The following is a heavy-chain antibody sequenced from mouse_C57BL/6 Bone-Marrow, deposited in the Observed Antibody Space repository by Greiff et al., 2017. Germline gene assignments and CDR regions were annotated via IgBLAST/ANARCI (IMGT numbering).Heavy chain of an antibody. CDR3: ARGMVRRGAMDY. Sequence: VPLQQPGAELVMPGASVKLSCKASGYTFTSYWMHWVKQRPGPGLEWIGEIDPSDSYTNYNQKFKGKSTLTVDKSSSTAYMQLSSLTSEDTAVYYCARGMVRRGAMDYWGQGTSVTVSS. CDR1: GYTFTSYW. V-gene: IGHV1-69*01. CDR2: IDPSDSYT. D-gene: IGHD2-2*01. J-gene: IGHJ4*01.